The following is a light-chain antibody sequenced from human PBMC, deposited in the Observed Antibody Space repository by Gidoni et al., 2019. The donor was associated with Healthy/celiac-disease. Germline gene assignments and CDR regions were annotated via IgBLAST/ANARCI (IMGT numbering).Light chain of an antibody. CDR3: QKYNSAPWT. J-gene: IGKJ1*01. CDR1: QVISNY. V-gene: IGKV1-27*01. CDR2: AAS. Sequence: DIQLPQSPSSLSASVGDRVTITCRATQVISNYLAWYQQKPGKVPKLLIYAASTLQSGVPSRFSGSGSGTDFTLTISSLQPEDVATYYCQKYNSAPWTFGQGTKVEIK.